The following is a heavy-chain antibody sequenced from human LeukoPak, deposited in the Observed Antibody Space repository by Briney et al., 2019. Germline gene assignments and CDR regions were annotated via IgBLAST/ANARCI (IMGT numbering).Heavy chain of an antibody. CDR2: IYYSGST. J-gene: IGHJ4*02. Sequence: SETLSLTCAVYGGSFSDNYWTWIRRPPGKGLEWIGSIYYSGSTYYNPSLKSRVTISVDMSKNQFSLKLSSVTAADTAVYYCARGYCTNAVCSLGPTQAWGQGTLVTVSS. CDR3: ARGYCTNAVCSLGPTQA. D-gene: IGHD2-8*01. CDR1: GGSFSDNY. V-gene: IGHV4-34*01.